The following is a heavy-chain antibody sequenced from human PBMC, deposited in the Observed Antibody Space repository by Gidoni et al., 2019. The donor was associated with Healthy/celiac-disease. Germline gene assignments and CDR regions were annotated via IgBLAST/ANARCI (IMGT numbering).Heavy chain of an antibody. CDR3: ARVPQLGSGGYYYYGMDV. J-gene: IGHJ6*02. D-gene: IGHD6-6*01. CDR1: GGTFSSYA. V-gene: IGHV1-69*01. Sequence: QVQLVQSGAEVRKPGPSVKVSCTAPGGTFSSYATSWVRQAPGQGLEWMGVIIPIFGTANYAQKCQGRVTITADESTSTAYMELSSLRSEDTAVYYCARVPQLGSGGYYYYGMDVWGQGTTVTVSS. CDR2: IIPIFGTA.